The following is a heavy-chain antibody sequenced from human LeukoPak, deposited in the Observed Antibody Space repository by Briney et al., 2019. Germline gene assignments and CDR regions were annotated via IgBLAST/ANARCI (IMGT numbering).Heavy chain of an antibody. D-gene: IGHD3-16*01. Sequence: PSETLSLTYTVSGASVSSSSSFWAWIRQPPGKGLEWIGNVYYSGSTHYNPSLKNRVTISLDMSKSAFSLRLTCVTAAHTAIYYCARHGLYQDYGYWGQGILVTVSS. CDR3: ARHGLYQDYGY. CDR2: VYYSGST. J-gene: IGHJ4*02. V-gene: IGHV4-39*01. CDR1: GASVSSSSSF.